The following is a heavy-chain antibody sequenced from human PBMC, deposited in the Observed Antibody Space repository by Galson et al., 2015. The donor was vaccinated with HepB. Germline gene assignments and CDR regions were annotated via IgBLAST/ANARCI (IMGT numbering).Heavy chain of an antibody. Sequence: SVKVSCKASGYTFTTSAIHWVRQAPGQRLEWMGWINAGNGNTKYSQKFQGRVTIARDTSASTASMELSSLRSEETAVYYCARGGEYFDNWGQGTLVSVSS. CDR3: ARGGEYFDN. D-gene: IGHD4-17*01. CDR1: GYTFTTSA. J-gene: IGHJ4*02. CDR2: INAGNGNT. V-gene: IGHV1-3*01.